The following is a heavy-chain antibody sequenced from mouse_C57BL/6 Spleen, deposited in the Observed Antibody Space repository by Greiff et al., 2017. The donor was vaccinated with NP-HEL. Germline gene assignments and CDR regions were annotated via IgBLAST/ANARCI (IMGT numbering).Heavy chain of an antibody. D-gene: IGHD1-1*01. Sequence: QVQLQQPGAELVMPGASVKLSCKASGYTFTSYWMHWVKQRPGQGLESIGEIDPSDSYTNYNQKFKGKSPLTVDKSSSTAYMQLRSLTSEDSAVYYCARKDYGSSLFAYWGQGTLVTVSA. CDR3: ARKDYGSSLFAY. CDR2: IDPSDSYT. CDR1: GYTFTSYW. J-gene: IGHJ3*01. V-gene: IGHV1-69*01.